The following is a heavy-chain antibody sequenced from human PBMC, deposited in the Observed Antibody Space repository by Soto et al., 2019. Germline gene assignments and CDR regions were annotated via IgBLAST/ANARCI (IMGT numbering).Heavy chain of an antibody. V-gene: IGHV3-30*18. CDR1: GFTFSSYG. CDR3: AKDAAGMGAADY. J-gene: IGHJ4*02. D-gene: IGHD1-26*01. CDR2: ISYDGSNK. Sequence: QVQLVESGGGVVQPGRSLRLSCAASGFTFSSYGMHWVRQAPGKGLEWVAVISYDGSNKYYADSVKGRFTISRDNSKNTLYLQMNSLRAEDTAVYYCAKDAAGMGAADYWVQGTLVTVSS.